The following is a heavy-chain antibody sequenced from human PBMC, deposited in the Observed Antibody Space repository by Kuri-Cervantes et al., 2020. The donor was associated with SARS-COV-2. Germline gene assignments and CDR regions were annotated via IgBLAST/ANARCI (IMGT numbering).Heavy chain of an antibody. D-gene: IGHD3-22*01. CDR3: AKTQSESYYDKTKRGHRPGSAQCFDY. CDR1: GFTFSSYT. J-gene: IGHJ4*02. Sequence: GESLKISCTASGFTFSSYTMNWVRQAPGKGLEWLSFISYSGSYIYYSDSVKGRFTISRDNAKNSLFLQMNSLRAEDTAVYYCAKTQSESYYDKTKRGHRPGSAQCFDYWGQGTLVTVSS. V-gene: IGHV3-21*04. CDR2: ISYSGSYI.